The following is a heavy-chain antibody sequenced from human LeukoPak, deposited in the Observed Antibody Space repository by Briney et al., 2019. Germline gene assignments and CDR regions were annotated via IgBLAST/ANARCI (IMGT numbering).Heavy chain of an antibody. CDR3: ARATPDPVAGLNCFDS. CDR1: GFTFSSHG. V-gene: IGHV3-23*01. J-gene: IGHJ5*01. Sequence: GGSLRLSCAASGFTFSSHGMNWVRQAPGKGLEWVSGISPSGGITYYTDSVKGRFTISRDNSKNTQSLQMNSLRAEDTAIYYCARATPDPVAGLNCFDSWGQGTLVSVSS. CDR2: ISPSGGIT. D-gene: IGHD2-15*01.